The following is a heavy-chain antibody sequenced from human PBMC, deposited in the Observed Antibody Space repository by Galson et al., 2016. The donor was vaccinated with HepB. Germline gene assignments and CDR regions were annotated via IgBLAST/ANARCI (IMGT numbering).Heavy chain of an antibody. Sequence: TLSLTCTVSGDSISSSSHYWGWIRQPPGKGLEWIGSIYYSGRTYYNRSLKSRATISVDTSKNQFSLKLSSVTAADTAVYYCARQNLGYCSTTDCQNWFDPWGQGTLVTVSS. J-gene: IGHJ5*02. CDR2: IYYSGRT. CDR1: GDSISSSSHY. CDR3: ARQNLGYCSTTDCQNWFDP. D-gene: IGHD2-2*01. V-gene: IGHV4-39*01.